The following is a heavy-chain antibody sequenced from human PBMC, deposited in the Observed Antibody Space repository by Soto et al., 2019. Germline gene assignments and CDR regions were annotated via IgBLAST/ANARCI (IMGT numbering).Heavy chain of an antibody. CDR3: VFSGGRGSHIEY. D-gene: IGHD3-16*01. Sequence: VQLVQSGTEVKKPGSSVKLSCKASGGSFNFAMSWVRQAPGQGLEWMGGITPIFPTAVEAPKFQGRVTIAADEPTATVSIELTSLRSEDTAVFFCVFSGGRGSHIEYWGRGSLVIVSS. V-gene: IGHV1-69*01. CDR2: ITPIFPTA. J-gene: IGHJ4*02. CDR1: GGSFNFA.